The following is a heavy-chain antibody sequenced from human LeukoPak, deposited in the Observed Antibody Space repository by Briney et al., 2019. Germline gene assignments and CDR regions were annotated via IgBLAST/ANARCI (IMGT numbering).Heavy chain of an antibody. CDR3: ARLAPDYADYWFDP. J-gene: IGHJ5*02. CDR2: IYPLDSIT. D-gene: IGHD4-17*01. V-gene: IGHV5-51*01. CDR1: GYDFSTKW. Sequence: GESLEISCQTSGYDFSTKWIGWVRQIPGKGLEWMGIIYPLDSITRYSPSFQGHVTISADTSINTAYLQWPSLKPSDTAIYYCARLAPDYADYWFDPWGQGTLVTVSS.